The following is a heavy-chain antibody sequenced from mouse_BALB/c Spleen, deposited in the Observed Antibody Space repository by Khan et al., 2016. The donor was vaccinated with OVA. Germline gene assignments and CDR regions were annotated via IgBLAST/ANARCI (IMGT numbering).Heavy chain of an antibody. CDR3: RRGKPGNFDY. Sequence: QVQLQQPGAEMVRPGASVKLSCKASGYTFTNYWINWVKQRPGQGLEWIGYIYPSDSYTNYNQKFKDMATLTVDKSSSTAYMQLSSPTSEDSAVYYCRRGKPGNFDYWGQGTTLTVSS. CDR1: GYTFTNYW. J-gene: IGHJ2*01. D-gene: IGHD2-1*01. V-gene: IGHV1-69*02. CDR2: IYPSDSYT.